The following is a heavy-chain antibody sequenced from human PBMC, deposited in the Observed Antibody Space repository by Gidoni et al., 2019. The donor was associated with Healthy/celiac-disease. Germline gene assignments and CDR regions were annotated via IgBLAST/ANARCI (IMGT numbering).Heavy chain of an antibody. CDR3: ARVWGSGRGYYYYGMDV. CDR2: SGNT. V-gene: IGHV1-8*01. Sequence: SGNTGYAQKFQGRVTMTRNTSISTAYMELSSLRSEDTAVYYCARVWGSGRGYYYYGMDVWGQGTTVTVSS. J-gene: IGHJ6*02. D-gene: IGHD3-10*01.